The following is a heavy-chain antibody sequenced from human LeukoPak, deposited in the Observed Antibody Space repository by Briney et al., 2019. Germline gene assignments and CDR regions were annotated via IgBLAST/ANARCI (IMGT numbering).Heavy chain of an antibody. CDR2: IYSGGST. V-gene: IGHV3-53*05. J-gene: IGHJ3*02. CDR3: ARDRDGAYCGGDCYSGDAFDI. D-gene: IGHD2-21*02. Sequence: GGSLRLSCAASGFTVSSNYMSWVRQAPGKGLEWVSVIYSGGSTYYADSVKGRFTISRDNSKNTLYLQMNSLRAEDTAVYYCARDRDGAYCGGDCYSGDAFDIWGQGTMVTVSS. CDR1: GFTVSSNY.